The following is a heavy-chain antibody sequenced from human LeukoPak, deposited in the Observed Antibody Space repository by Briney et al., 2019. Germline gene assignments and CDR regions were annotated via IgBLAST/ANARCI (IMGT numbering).Heavy chain of an antibody. CDR2: ISWNSGSI. D-gene: IGHD7-27*01. CDR1: GFTFDDYA. J-gene: IGHJ4*02. CDR3: AKDRSWGLTSAEY. V-gene: IGHV3-9*01. Sequence: GGSLRLSCAASGFTFDDYAMHWVRQAPGKGLEWVSGISWNSGSIGYADSVKGRFTISRDNAKNSLYLQMNSLRAEDTAVYFCAKDRSWGLTSAEYWGQGTLVTVSS.